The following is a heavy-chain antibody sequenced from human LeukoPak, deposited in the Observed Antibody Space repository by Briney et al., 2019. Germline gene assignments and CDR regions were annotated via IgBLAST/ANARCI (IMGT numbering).Heavy chain of an antibody. D-gene: IGHD5-18*01. J-gene: IGHJ4*02. Sequence: SETLSLTCTVSGGSISSYYWSWIRQPPGKGLEWIGYIYYSGSTNYNPSLKSRVTISVDTSKNQFSLKLSSVTAADTAVYYCARGLLDSYGHGYYFDYWGQGTLVTVSS. V-gene: IGHV4-59*01. CDR3: ARGLLDSYGHGYYFDY. CDR2: IYYSGST. CDR1: GGSISSYY.